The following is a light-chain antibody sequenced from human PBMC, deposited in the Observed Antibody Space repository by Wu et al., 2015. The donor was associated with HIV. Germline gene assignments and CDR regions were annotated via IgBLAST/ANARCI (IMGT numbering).Light chain of an antibody. J-gene: IGKJ1*01. CDR3: QQYDNSPPWT. CDR2: DAS. CDR1: QSVSNY. Sequence: EIVLTQSPATLSLSPGERATLSCRASQSVSNYLAWFQQKPGQAPRLLIYDASTRATGIPARFSGSGSGTDFTLTISSLEPEDFAVYYCQQYDNSPPWTFGQGTRVEVK. V-gene: IGKV3-11*01.